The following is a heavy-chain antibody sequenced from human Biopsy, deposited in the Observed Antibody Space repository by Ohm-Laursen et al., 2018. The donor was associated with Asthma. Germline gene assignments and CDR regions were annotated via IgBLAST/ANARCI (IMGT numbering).Heavy chain of an antibody. V-gene: IGHV1-18*01. CDR3: ARAVDYSHYYGIDV. Sequence: ASVKVSCKTSGYTFNSAGITWVRQAPGQGLKWMGWISVYNGNTKVAQKLQDRVTVITDTSTSTAYMELRSLRSDDTAVYFCARAVDYSHYYGIDVWGQGTTVTVS. CDR1: GYTFNSAG. J-gene: IGHJ6*02. CDR2: ISVYNGNT. D-gene: IGHD3-10*01.